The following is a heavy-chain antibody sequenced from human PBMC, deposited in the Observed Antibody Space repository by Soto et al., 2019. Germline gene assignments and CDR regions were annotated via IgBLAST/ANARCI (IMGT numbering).Heavy chain of an antibody. Sequence: PSETLSLTCSVYGGAFSGYYWSWIRQPPGKGLEWIWEINHSGSTNYNPSLKSRVTISVDTSKNQFSLKLTSVTAADTAVYYCARNGGNWFDPWGQGTLVTVSS. D-gene: IGHD3-16*01. V-gene: IGHV4-34*01. CDR3: ARNGGNWFDP. CDR1: GGAFSGYY. J-gene: IGHJ5*02. CDR2: INHSGST.